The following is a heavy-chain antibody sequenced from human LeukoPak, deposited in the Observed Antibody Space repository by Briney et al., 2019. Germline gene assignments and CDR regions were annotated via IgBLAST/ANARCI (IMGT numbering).Heavy chain of an antibody. D-gene: IGHD3-10*01. V-gene: IGHV4-59*01. Sequence: SETLSLTCTVSGGSISSYYWSWIRQPPGKGLEWIGYIYYSGSTNYNPSLKSRVTISVDTSKNQFSRKLSSVTAADTAVYYCARDFGGDMDVWGKGTTVTVSS. CDR3: ARDFGGDMDV. J-gene: IGHJ6*03. CDR1: GGSISSYY. CDR2: IYYSGST.